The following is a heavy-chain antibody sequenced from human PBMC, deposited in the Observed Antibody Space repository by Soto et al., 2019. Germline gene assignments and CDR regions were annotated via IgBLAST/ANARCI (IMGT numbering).Heavy chain of an antibody. Sequence: GASVTVSCTASGGTFSSYAISWVRQAPGQGLEWMGGIIPIFGTANYAQKFQGRVTITADESTSTAYMELSSLRSEDTAVYYCARGSIAARGGFYWGQGTLVTVSS. CDR1: GGTFSSYA. V-gene: IGHV1-69*13. D-gene: IGHD6-6*01. J-gene: IGHJ4*02. CDR2: IIPIFGTA. CDR3: ARGSIAARGGFY.